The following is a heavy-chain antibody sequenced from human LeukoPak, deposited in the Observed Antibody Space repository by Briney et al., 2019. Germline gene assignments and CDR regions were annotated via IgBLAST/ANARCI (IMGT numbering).Heavy chain of an antibody. CDR3: AKVRGYSDY. Sequence: GGSLRLSCAASGFTFDDYAMHWVRQAPGRGLEWVCLISGDGGDTFYADSVKGRFTISRDNSKNSLYLQMNSLRTEDTALYYCAKVRGYSDYWGQGTLVTVSS. CDR2: ISGDGGDT. J-gene: IGHJ4*02. V-gene: IGHV3-43*02. D-gene: IGHD5-12*01. CDR1: GFTFDDYA.